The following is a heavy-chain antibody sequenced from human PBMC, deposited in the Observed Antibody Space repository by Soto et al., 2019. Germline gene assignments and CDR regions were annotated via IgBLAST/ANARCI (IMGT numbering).Heavy chain of an antibody. J-gene: IGHJ4*02. CDR3: ARRPAYSYYYDSSGYLDY. D-gene: IGHD3-22*01. CDR1: GGSISSGDYY. V-gene: IGHV4-30-4*01. CDR2: IYYSGST. Sequence: PSETLSLTCTVSGGSISSGDYYWSWIRQPPGKGLEWIRYIYYSGSTYYNPSLKSRVTISVDTSKNQFSLKLSSVTAADTAVYYCARRPAYSYYYDSSGYLDYWGQGTLVTVSS.